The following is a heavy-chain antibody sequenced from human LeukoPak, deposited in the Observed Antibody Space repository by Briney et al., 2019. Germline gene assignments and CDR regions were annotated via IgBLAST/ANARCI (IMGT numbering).Heavy chain of an antibody. D-gene: IGHD1-26*01. CDR3: ARDWGGATNLDY. Sequence: ASVKVSCKASGYTFTIYGISLVRQAPGQGLEWMGWISAYNGNTNYAQKLQGRVTMTTDTSTSTAYMELRSLRSDDTAVYYCARDWGGATNLDYWGQGTLVTVSS. CDR2: ISAYNGNT. J-gene: IGHJ4*02. V-gene: IGHV1-18*01. CDR1: GYTFTIYG.